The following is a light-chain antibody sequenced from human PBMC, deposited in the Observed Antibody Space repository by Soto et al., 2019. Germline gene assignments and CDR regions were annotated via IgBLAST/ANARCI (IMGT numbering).Light chain of an antibody. CDR2: GAS. Sequence: EFVLTQSPGPLSLSPGERATLSCRASQSVSSSYLAWYQQKPGQAPRLLIYGASSRATGIPDRFSGSGSGTEFTLTISSLQPDDFATYYCQQYNSYSQTFGQGTKVDIK. CDR1: QSVSSSY. V-gene: IGKV3-20*01. CDR3: QQYNSYSQT. J-gene: IGKJ1*01.